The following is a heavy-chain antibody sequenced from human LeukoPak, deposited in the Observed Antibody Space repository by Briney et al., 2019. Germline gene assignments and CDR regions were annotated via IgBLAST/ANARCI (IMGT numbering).Heavy chain of an antibody. D-gene: IGHD1-14*01. CDR1: GHSISSHNY. J-gene: IGHJ3*01. Sequence: PSETLSLTCSVSGHSISSHNYWAWIRQPPGKGLEWIGTIYHSGSTYYNPSLKSRVTLSVDTSKNKFSLNLKSVTAADTAMYYCAKNLTRKAFDVWGHGTMVIVSA. CDR3: AKNLTRKAFDV. V-gene: IGHV4-38-2*01. CDR2: IYHSGST.